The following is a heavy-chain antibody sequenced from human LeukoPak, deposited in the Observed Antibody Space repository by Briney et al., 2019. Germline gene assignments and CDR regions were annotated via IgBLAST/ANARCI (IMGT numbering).Heavy chain of an antibody. Sequence: PSETLSLTCTVSGGSISSYYWSWIRQSPGKGLEWIGYIYYSGSTNYNPSLKSRVTVSVDTSKSQFSLKLSSVTAADTAVYYCARLFWGKYYFDYWGQGTLVTVSS. CDR1: GGSISSYY. D-gene: IGHD7-27*01. CDR2: IYYSGST. V-gene: IGHV4-59*08. CDR3: ARLFWGKYYFDY. J-gene: IGHJ4*02.